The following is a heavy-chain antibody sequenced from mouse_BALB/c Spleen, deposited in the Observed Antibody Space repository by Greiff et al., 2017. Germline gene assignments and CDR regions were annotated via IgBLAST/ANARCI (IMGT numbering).Heavy chain of an antibody. CDR2: INPSTGYT. V-gene: IGHV1-7*01. CDR1: GYTFTSYW. CDR3: ARWGRAMDY. Sequence: QVQLQQSGAELAKPGASVKMSCKASGYTFTSYWMHWVKQRPGQGLEWIGYINPSTGYTEYNQKFKDKATLTADKSSSTAYMQLSSLTSEDSAVYYCARWGRAMDYWGQGTSVTVSS. J-gene: IGHJ4*01.